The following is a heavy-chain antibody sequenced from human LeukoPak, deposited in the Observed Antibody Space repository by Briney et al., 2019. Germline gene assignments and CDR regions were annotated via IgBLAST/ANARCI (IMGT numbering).Heavy chain of an antibody. Sequence: PGGSLRLSCAASGFTFSSYAMSWVRQAPGKGLEWVSAISGSGGSAYYADSVKGRFTISRDNSKNTLYLQMNSLRAEDTAVYYCAREALRQWLPKALDYWGQGNLVTVSS. CDR3: AREALRQWLPKALDY. D-gene: IGHD6-19*01. J-gene: IGHJ4*02. CDR1: GFTFSSYA. V-gene: IGHV3-23*01. CDR2: ISGSGGSA.